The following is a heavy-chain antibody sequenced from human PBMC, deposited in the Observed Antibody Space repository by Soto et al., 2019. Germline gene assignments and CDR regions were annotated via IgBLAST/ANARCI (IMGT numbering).Heavy chain of an antibody. J-gene: IGHJ6*03. Sequence: PSETLSLTCTVYGGSISSYYWSWIRQPPGKGLEWIGYIYYSGSTNYNPSLKSRVTISVDTSKNQFSLKLSSVTAADTAVYYCATSTNFWSGYFYYYYYMDVWGKGTTVTVSS. D-gene: IGHD3-3*01. CDR2: IYYSGST. CDR1: GGSISSYY. V-gene: IGHV4-59*01. CDR3: ATSTNFWSGYFYYYYYMDV.